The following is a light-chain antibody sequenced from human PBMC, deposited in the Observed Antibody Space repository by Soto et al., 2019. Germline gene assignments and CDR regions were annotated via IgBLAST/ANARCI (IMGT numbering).Light chain of an antibody. J-gene: IGLJ2*01. CDR3: QSYDTSLSASV. Sequence: QSVLTQPPSVSGAPGQRVTISCTGSSSNIGAGYAVHWYQQLPGTAPKLLIYDNTNRPSGVPDRFSGSESGTSASLAITGLQAEDEADYYCQSYDTSLSASVFGGGNKVTVL. CDR2: DNT. V-gene: IGLV1-40*01. CDR1: SSNIGAGYA.